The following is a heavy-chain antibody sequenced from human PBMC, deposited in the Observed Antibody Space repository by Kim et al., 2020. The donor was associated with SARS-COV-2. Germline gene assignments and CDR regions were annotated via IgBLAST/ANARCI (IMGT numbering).Heavy chain of an antibody. V-gene: IGHV3-74*01. CDR1: GFTFSSYW. Sequence: GGSLRLSCAASGFTFSSYWMHWVRQAPGKGLVWVSRINSDGSSTSYADSVKGRFTISRDNAKNTLYLQMNSLRAEDTAVYYCARTLPAATGYSSGWNMQDYYYGMDVWGQGTTVTVSS. CDR3: ARTLPAATGYSSGWNMQDYYYGMDV. J-gene: IGHJ6*02. D-gene: IGHD6-19*01. CDR2: INSDGSST.